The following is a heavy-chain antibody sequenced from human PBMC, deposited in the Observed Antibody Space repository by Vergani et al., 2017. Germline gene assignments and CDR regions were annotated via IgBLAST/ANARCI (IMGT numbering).Heavy chain of an antibody. CDR3: AKTEGYGWVEFDY. Sequence: EVQLLESGGGLVQPGGSLRLSCAASGFTFSSYAMSWVRQAPGKGLEWVSVIYSGGSSTYYADSVKGRFTISRDNSKNTLYLQMNSLRAEDTAVYYCAKTEGYGWVEFDYWGQGTLVTVSS. CDR2: IYSGGSST. J-gene: IGHJ4*02. D-gene: IGHD5-18*01. V-gene: IGHV3-23*03. CDR1: GFTFSSYA.